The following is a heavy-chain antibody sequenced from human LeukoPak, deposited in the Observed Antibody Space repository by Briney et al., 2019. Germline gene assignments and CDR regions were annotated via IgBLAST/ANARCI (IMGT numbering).Heavy chain of an antibody. D-gene: IGHD5-12*01. V-gene: IGHV3-7*03. J-gene: IGHJ5*02. Sequence: PGGSLRLSCVASGFTFSRYWMTWVRQAPGKGLEWVANIKHDGSENYYVGSVKGRFTISRDNAKNSLYLQMNSLRAEDTAFYYCARGLGLPNPWGQGTLVTVSS. CDR1: GFTFSRYW. CDR2: IKHDGSEN. CDR3: ARGLGLPNP.